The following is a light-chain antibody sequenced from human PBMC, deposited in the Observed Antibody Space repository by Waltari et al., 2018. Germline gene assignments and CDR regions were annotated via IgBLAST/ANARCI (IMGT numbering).Light chain of an antibody. CDR1: QSVNDY. Sequence: EVVLTQSPATLSLSPGDRATLSCRASQSVNDYLAWYQQKPGQAPRLLMYAASNRATGIPARFSGSGSGTDFTLTISSLESEDFAVYYCQQRSNWPLTFGGGTKVEIK. CDR2: AAS. V-gene: IGKV3-11*01. CDR3: QQRSNWPLT. J-gene: IGKJ4*01.